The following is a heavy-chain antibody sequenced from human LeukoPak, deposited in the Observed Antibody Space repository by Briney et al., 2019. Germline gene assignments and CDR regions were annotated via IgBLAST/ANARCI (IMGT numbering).Heavy chain of an antibody. Sequence: GGSLRLSCTASGFIFANYAMTWVRQAPGKGLEWVSCITGNSGTIHSADSVKGRFRISRDNSKNTLYLQMNSLRAEDTAVYYCAKERDPVVTPFGYWGQGTLVTVSS. J-gene: IGHJ4*02. CDR2: ITGNSGTI. CDR1: GFIFANYA. CDR3: AKERDPVVTPFGY. V-gene: IGHV3-23*01. D-gene: IGHD4-23*01.